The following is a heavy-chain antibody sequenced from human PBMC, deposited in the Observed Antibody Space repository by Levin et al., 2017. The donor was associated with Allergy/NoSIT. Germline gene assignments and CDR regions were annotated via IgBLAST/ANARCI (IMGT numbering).Heavy chain of an antibody. Sequence: SCAASGFTFNRFVINWVRQAPGKGLEWLSSISGSGSHIYYADSVRGRFTVSRDNTQNSLYLKMHSLRAEDTAVYYCARGLGYFDSSGYYWDSWGQGTLVTVSS. CDR1: GFTFNRFV. D-gene: IGHD3-22*01. CDR2: ISGSGSHI. CDR3: ARGLGYFDSSGYYWDS. J-gene: IGHJ4*02. V-gene: IGHV3-21*06.